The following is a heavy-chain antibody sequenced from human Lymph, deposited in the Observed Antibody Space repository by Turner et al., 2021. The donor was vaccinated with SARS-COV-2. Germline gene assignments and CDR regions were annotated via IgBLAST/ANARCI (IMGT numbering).Heavy chain of an antibody. CDR3: AREKLGELFDY. Sequence: EVQLVESGGGLVKPGGSLRLSCAASGFTCSSYSMNWVRQSPGKGVEWVSSISSRGSYIYYADSVKDRFTISRDNAKNSLYLQMNSLRADDTAVYYCAREKLGELFDYWGQGTLVTVSS. CDR1: GFTCSSYS. D-gene: IGHD3-10*01. J-gene: IGHJ4*02. CDR2: ISSRGSYI. V-gene: IGHV3-21*01.